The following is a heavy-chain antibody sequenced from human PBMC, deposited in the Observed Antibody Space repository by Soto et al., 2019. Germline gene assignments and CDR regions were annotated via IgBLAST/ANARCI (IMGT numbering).Heavy chain of an antibody. D-gene: IGHD4-17*01. CDR1: GFTFSSYA. Sequence: GRSLRLSCAASGFTFSSYAMSWVRQAPGNGLEWVSAISGSGGSTYYADSVKGRFTISRDNSKNTLYLQMNSLRAEDTAVYYWAKATTTVTKIRFCDYWGTGTLVTVAS. CDR2: ISGSGGST. CDR3: AKATTTVTKIRFCDY. J-gene: IGHJ4*02. V-gene: IGHV3-23*01.